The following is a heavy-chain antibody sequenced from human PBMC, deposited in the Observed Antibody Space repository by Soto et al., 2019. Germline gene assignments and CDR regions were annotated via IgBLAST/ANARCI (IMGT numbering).Heavy chain of an antibody. J-gene: IGHJ4*02. V-gene: IGHV4-31*03. CDR3: ATSYYYDSSGAHANFDY. Sequence: QVQLQESGPGLVKPSQTLSLTCTVSGGSISSGGYYWSWIRQHPGKGLEWIGYIYYSGSTYYNPSLKSRVTISVDTSKNQSSLKLSSVTAADTAVYYCATSYYYDSSGAHANFDYWGQGTLVTVSS. CDR1: GGSISSGGYY. D-gene: IGHD3-22*01. CDR2: IYYSGST.